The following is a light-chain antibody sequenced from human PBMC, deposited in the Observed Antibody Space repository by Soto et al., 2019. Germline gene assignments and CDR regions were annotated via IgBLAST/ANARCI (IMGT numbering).Light chain of an antibody. Sequence: QSALTRPRSVSGSPGQSVTISCTGTSSDVGGYNYVSWYQQHPGKAPKLMIYDVSKRPSGVPDRFSGSKSGNTASLTISGLQAEDEADYYCCSYAGSYTPFGTGTKVTAL. CDR1: SSDVGGYNY. CDR3: CSYAGSYTP. V-gene: IGLV2-11*01. CDR2: DVS. J-gene: IGLJ1*01.